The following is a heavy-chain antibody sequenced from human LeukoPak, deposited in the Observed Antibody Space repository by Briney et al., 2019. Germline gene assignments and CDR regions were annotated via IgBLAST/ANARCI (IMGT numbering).Heavy chain of an antibody. Sequence: QPGRSLRLSCAASGFTFSSYGFHWVRQAPGKGLEWVALIWYDGHTQYYADSVKGRFTISRDNPKTTVHLHMTSLRVEDTGVYYCARVLSGGSRWFLGDRWGQGTLVTVSS. CDR2: IWYDGHTQ. CDR3: ARVLSGGSRWFLGDR. CDR1: GFTFSSYG. V-gene: IGHV3-33*01. J-gene: IGHJ1*01. D-gene: IGHD6-13*01.